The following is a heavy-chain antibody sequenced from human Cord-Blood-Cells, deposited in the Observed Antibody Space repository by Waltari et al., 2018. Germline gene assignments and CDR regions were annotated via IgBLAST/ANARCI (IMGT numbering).Heavy chain of an antibody. V-gene: IGHV4-38-2*02. Sequence: QVQLQESGPGLVKPSETLSLTCTVSGYSISSGYYWGWIRQPPGKGLERIGSIYHSGSTYYNPSLKSRVTISVDTSKNQFSLKLSSVTAADTAVYYCASVDSSGFDYWGQGTLVTVSS. CDR2: IYHSGST. D-gene: IGHD3-22*01. CDR3: ASVDSSGFDY. J-gene: IGHJ4*02. CDR1: GYSISSGYY.